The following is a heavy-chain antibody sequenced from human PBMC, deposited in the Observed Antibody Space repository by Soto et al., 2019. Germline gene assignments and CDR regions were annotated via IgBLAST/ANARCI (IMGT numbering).Heavy chain of an antibody. V-gene: IGHV3-30-3*01. D-gene: IGHD3-10*01. J-gene: IGHJ1*01. CDR1: GFTFSRYS. CDR3: ARDIFETEGGSRRLFQY. Sequence: QVQLVESGGGVVQPGNSLRLSCAASGFTFSRYSMHWVRQAPGNGLEWVAGMSNDGTFIYYADSVRGRFTISRDNSKNTLYLQMDSLRADDTTIYYCARDIFETEGGSRRLFQYWGQGTPVTVSS. CDR2: MSNDGTFI.